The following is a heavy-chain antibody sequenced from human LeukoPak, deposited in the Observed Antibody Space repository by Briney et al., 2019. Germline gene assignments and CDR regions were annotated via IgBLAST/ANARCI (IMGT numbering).Heavy chain of an antibody. V-gene: IGHV3-43*02. CDR3: ARESGKFDY. J-gene: IGHJ4*02. Sequence: GGSLRLSCVASGXNFDDSAMHWVRQAPGKGLEWVSLISADGGSTFSADSVKGRFSISRDNSKNSLYLQMNSLRSEDTAMYYCARESGKFDYWGQGTLVAVSS. CDR1: GXNFDDSA. CDR2: ISADGGST.